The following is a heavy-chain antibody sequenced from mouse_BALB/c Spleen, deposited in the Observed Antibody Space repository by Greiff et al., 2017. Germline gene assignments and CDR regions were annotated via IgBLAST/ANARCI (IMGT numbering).Heavy chain of an antibody. J-gene: IGHJ3*01. CDR2: ISNGGGST. V-gene: IGHV5-12-2*01. CDR1: GFTFSSYT. CDR3: ARHHYCSSYFAY. D-gene: IGHD1-1*01. Sequence: DVKLVESGGGLVQPGGSLKLSCAASGFTFSSYTMSWVRQTPEKRLEWVAYISNGGGSTYYPDTVKGRFTISRDNAKNTLYLQMSSLKSEDTAMYYCARHHYCSSYFAYWGQGTLVTVSA.